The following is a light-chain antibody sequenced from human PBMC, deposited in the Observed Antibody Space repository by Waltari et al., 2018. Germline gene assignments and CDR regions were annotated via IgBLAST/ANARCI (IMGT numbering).Light chain of an antibody. J-gene: IGLJ2*01. CDR1: SSDVGTYNY. Sequence: QSALTQPASVSGSPGQSITISCTGTSSDVGTYNYVSWYQQHPGKAPKLMIYDVSNRPSGVSNRFSGSKSGNTASLTISGLQAEDEADYYCNSYRSSSIVRFGGGTKLTVL. CDR2: DVS. CDR3: NSYRSSSIVR. V-gene: IGLV2-14*03.